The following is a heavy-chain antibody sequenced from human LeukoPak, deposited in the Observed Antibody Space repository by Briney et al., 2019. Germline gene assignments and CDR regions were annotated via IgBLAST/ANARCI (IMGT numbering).Heavy chain of an antibody. CDR2: IYYSGST. CDR1: GGSISSSSYY. V-gene: IGHV4-39*01. J-gene: IGHJ4*02. Sequence: SETLSLTCTVSGGSISSSSYYWGWIRQPPGKGLEWIGSIYYSGSTYYNPSLKSRVTISVDTSKNQFSLKLSSVTAADTDVYYCARQSKSSFITMIVVPPGDWGQGTLVTVSS. CDR3: ARQSKSSFITMIVVPPGD. D-gene: IGHD3-22*01.